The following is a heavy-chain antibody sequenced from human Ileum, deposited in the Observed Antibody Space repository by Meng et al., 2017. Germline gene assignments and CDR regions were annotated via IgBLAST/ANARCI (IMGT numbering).Heavy chain of an antibody. CDR1: GASVTTSHYQ. J-gene: IGHJ4*02. V-gene: IGHV4-61*01. D-gene: IGHD7-27*01. CDR3: ARDHWGSLDY. CDR2: AST. Sequence: QVQLQASGPGLVRPSETLSLSCTVSGASVTTSHYQWGWIRQPPGKGLEWIGYASTNYNPSLKSRLTISLDTSKNQVSLKLTSVTAADTAVYYCARDHWGSLDYWGQGILVTVSS.